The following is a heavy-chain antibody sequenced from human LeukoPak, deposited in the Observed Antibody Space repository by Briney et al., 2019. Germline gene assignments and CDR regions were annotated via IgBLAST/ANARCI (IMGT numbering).Heavy chain of an antibody. CDR1: GGSFSGYY. J-gene: IGHJ4*02. CDR3: ARGGYYHDY. Sequence: PSETLSLTCAVYGGSFSGYYWSWIRQPPGKGLEWIGEINHSGSTNYNPSLKSRVTISVDTSKNQFSLKLSSVTAAATAVYYCARGGYYHDYWGQGTLVTVSS. CDR2: INHSGST. V-gene: IGHV4-34*01. D-gene: IGHD2-8*01.